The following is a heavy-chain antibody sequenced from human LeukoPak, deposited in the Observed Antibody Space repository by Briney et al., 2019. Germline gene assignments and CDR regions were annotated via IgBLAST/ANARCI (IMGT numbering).Heavy chain of an antibody. D-gene: IGHD6-13*01. J-gene: IGHJ4*02. CDR3: ARDRAAGTLDF. V-gene: IGHV4-59*01. CDR2: IQYSGTT. Sequence: SETLSLTCTVSSGSIIGYYWAWIRQPPGKGLEWIGYIQYSGTTEYNPPPASRATISVDTAKDQFSLNLRSVTAADTAVYYCARDRAAGTLDFWGQGTLVTVSS. CDR1: SGSIIGYY.